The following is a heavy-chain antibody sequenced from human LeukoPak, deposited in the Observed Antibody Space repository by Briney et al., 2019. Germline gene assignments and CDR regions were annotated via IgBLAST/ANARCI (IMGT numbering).Heavy chain of an antibody. J-gene: IGHJ3*02. CDR2: ICANDGNT. D-gene: IGHD3-22*01. CDR3: ARDSGYDAFDI. V-gene: IGHV3-53*01. Sequence: GGSLRLSCAASGFTVSSNYMSWVRQAPGKGLEWVSVICANDGNTYYADAVKGRFTISRDNAKNSLYLQMNSLRAEDTAVYYCARDSGYDAFDIWGQGTMVTVSS. CDR1: GFTVSSNY.